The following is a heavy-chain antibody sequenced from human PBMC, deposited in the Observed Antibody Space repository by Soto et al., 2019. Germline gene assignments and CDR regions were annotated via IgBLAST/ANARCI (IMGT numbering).Heavy chain of an antibody. J-gene: IGHJ4*02. V-gene: IGHV3-30*03. CDR2: ISYDGSNK. Sequence: GGSLRLSCAASGFTFSSYGMHWVRQAPGKGLEWVAVISYDGSNKYYADSVKGRFTISSDNSKNTLYLQMNSLRAEDTAVYYCARSIAARRKSIDYWGQGTLVTVSS. CDR1: GFTFSSYG. CDR3: ARSIAARRKSIDY. D-gene: IGHD6-6*01.